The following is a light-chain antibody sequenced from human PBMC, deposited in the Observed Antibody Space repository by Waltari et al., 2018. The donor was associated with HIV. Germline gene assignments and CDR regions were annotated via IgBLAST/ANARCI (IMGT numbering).Light chain of an antibody. CDR2: YDT. CDR3: QVWDSTTDHVL. Sequence: SSLLTQTPSVSVAPGKTARVTCGGNNIERKSVHWYQQKPGQAPLLVIYYDTDPPSGMPARFSGSNSGNTATLTISRVGDGDEADYYCQVWDSTTDHVLFGGGTRLTVL. J-gene: IGLJ2*01. V-gene: IGLV3-21*04. CDR1: NIERKS.